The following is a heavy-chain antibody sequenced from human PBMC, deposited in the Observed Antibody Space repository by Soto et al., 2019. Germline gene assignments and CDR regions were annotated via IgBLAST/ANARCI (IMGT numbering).Heavy chain of an antibody. D-gene: IGHD6-19*01. CDR3: AKEIIAVSGPWDFDN. V-gene: IGHV3-30*18. CDR2: ISYDGIQE. J-gene: IGHJ4*02. Sequence: QVQLVESGGGVVQPGRSLRLSCAASGFTFSTYGMSWVRQAPGKGLEWVAIISYDGIQEYYADSVKGRFTISRDNSRNPLYLQMNSLSAEDTALYDCAKEIIAVSGPWDFDNWGQGTLVTVSS. CDR1: GFTFSTYG.